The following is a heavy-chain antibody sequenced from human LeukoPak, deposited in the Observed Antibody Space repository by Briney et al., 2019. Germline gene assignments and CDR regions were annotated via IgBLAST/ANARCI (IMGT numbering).Heavy chain of an antibody. CDR2: ISCGGGST. D-gene: IGHD2-2*03. J-gene: IGHJ4*02. CDR1: GITFSSYY. Sequence: GGSLRLSCAASGITFSSYYMRWVRQAPGKGLEWVSAISCGGGSTHYADSVKGRFTISRDSSKNTLYLQKNSLRAEDTAVYDCAKDGYCSSANCYSGGFDCWGPGTMVTVSS. CDR3: AKDGYCSSANCYSGGFDC. V-gene: IGHV3-23*01.